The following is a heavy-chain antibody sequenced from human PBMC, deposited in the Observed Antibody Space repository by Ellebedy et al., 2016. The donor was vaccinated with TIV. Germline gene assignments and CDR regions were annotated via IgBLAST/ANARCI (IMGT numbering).Heavy chain of an antibody. CDR1: GGSISTYY. J-gene: IGHJ4*02. CDR3: AGQGELWFGGDYFDY. V-gene: IGHV4-59*12. CDR2: VYYSGST. D-gene: IGHD3-16*02. Sequence: SETLSLXXTVSGGSISTYYWSWIRQPPGKGLEWIGYVYYSGSTNYDPSLKSRVTISVDKSKNQFSLKLSSVTAADTAVYYCAGQGELWFGGDYFDYWGQGTLVTVSS.